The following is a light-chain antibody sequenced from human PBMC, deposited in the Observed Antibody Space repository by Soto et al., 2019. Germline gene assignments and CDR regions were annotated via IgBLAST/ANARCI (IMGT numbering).Light chain of an antibody. V-gene: IGKV2-40*01. CDR1: QSLLDSGDGTTY. CDR2: AVS. CDR3: IQRKEFPLT. J-gene: IGKJ3*01. Sequence: VMTQTPLSLPVIPGEPASISCRSSQSLLDSGDGTTYLDWYLQKPGQSPQLLIYAVSFRDSGVPGRFSGSGLGTDFPLKISRVEAEDVGIYYRIQRKEFPLTVGPGTKVDL.